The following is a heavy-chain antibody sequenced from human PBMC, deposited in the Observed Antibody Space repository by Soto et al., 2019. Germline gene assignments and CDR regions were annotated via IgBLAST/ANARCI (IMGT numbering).Heavy chain of an antibody. CDR2: ISAYNGNT. V-gene: IGHV1-18*01. Sequence: GASVKVSCKASGYTFTSYGISWVRQAPGQGLEWMGWISAYNGNTNYAQKFQGRVTITADVSTSTAYMELSSLRSEDTAVYYCARNKDREQLGGNYYYALDVWGQGTTVTVS. CDR3: ARNKDREQLGGNYYYALDV. D-gene: IGHD1-1*01. J-gene: IGHJ6*02. CDR1: GYTFTSYG.